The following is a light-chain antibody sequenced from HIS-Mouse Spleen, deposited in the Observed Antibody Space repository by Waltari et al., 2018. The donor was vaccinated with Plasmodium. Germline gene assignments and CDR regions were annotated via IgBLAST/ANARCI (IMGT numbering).Light chain of an antibody. J-gene: IGKJ3*01. CDR3: QQYNNWSFT. V-gene: IGKV3-15*01. Sequence: EIVMTQSPATLSVSPGDRATLSCSAIQSVSSNLSWYKQKHCQAPWLHIYGASTRATGIPARFSGSGSGTEFTLTISSLQSEDFAVYYCQQYNNWSFTFGPGTKVDIK. CDR1: QSVSSN. CDR2: GAS.